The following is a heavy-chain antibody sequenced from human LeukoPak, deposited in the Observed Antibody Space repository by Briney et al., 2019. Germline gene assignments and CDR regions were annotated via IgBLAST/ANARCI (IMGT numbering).Heavy chain of an antibody. V-gene: IGHV4-59*11. CDR3: ARDRISINALDM. Sequence: PSETLSLTCTVSGASITGHYLTWIRQPSGNGLEWIGYISHIGSTNYNPSLKSRVTISVDTSKNQFSLKLTSVTAADTALYYCARDRISINALDMWGQGTMVTVSS. J-gene: IGHJ3*02. CDR1: GASITGHY. D-gene: IGHD1-14*01. CDR2: ISHIGST.